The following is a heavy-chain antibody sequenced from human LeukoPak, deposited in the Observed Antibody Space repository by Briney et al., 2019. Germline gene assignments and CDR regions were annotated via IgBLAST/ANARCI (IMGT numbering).Heavy chain of an antibody. CDR3: AREVSEGFDF. J-gene: IGHJ4*02. Sequence: TGGSLRLSCTASGFTFSGYGMNWIRQAPGKGLEWVSSFGTRSTSIYHAGSVKGRFAISRDNAKNSLYLQMNSLRAEDTALYYCAREVSEGFDFWGQGTLVTVSS. V-gene: IGHV3-21*01. CDR2: FGTRSTSI. CDR1: GFTFSGYG. D-gene: IGHD3-22*01.